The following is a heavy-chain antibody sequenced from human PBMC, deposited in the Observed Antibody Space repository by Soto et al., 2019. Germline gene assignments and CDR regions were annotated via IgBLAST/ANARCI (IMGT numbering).Heavy chain of an antibody. CDR3: ARDRYYDSSGYYTDAFDI. D-gene: IGHD3-22*01. CDR1: GFTFISYS. CDR2: IDTSSRTK. J-gene: IGHJ3*02. Sequence: EVQLVESGGGLVQPGGSLRLSCAAYGFTFISYSMTWVRQAPGQGLEWVSYIDTSSRTKFYADSVKGRFTISRDNAKNSLFLQMNSLSDEDTAVYYCARDRYYDSSGYYTDAFDIWGQGTMVTVSS. V-gene: IGHV3-48*02.